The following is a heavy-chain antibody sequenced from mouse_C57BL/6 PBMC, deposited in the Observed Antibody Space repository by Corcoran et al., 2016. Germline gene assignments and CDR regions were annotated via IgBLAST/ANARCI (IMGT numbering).Heavy chain of an antibody. Sequence: QIQLVQSGPELKKPGETVKISCKASGYTFTTYGMSWVKHAPGKGLKWMGGINTYSGVPTYADDFKGRFAFSLETSASTAYLQINNPKNEDTATYFCARGYYGSSYYAMDYWAQGTSVTVSS. J-gene: IGHJ4*01. CDR1: GYTFTTYG. V-gene: IGHV9-3*01. CDR3: ARGYYGSSYYAMDY. CDR2: INTYSGVP. D-gene: IGHD1-1*01.